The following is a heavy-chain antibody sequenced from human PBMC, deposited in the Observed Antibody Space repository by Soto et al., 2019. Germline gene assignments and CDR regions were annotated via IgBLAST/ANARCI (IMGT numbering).Heavy chain of an antibody. CDR2: ISYSGST. V-gene: IGHV4-61*01. CDR1: GGSISSGIYY. CDR3: ARQKQQLAHVDY. J-gene: IGHJ4*02. Sequence: PSETLSLTCTVSGGSISSGIYYWSWIRQPPGKGLEWIGFISYSGSTNYNPSLKSRVTISVDTSKNQFSLKLSSVTAADTAVYYCARQKQQLAHVDYWGQGTLVTVSS. D-gene: IGHD6-13*01.